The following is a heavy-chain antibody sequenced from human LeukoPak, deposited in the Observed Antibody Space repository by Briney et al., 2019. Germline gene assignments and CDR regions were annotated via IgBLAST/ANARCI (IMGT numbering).Heavy chain of an antibody. J-gene: IGHJ6*02. V-gene: IGHV3-73*01. Sequence: GGSLRLSCAASGFTFSGSAMHWVRQASGKGLEWVGRIRSKANSYATAYAASVKGRFTISRDDSKNTAYLQMNSLKTEDTAVYYCTSSNVPRYCSGGSCYYYGMDVWGQGTTVTVSS. CDR3: TSSNVPRYCSGGSCYYYGMDV. CDR1: GFTFSGSA. D-gene: IGHD2-15*01. CDR2: IRSKANSYAT.